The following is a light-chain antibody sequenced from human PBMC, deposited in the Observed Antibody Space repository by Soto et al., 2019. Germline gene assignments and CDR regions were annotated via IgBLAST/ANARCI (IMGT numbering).Light chain of an antibody. CDR3: QQYSSSPIT. CDR1: QSVSSN. V-gene: IGKV3-20*01. J-gene: IGKJ5*01. Sequence: EIVLIQSPATLSLSPGERATLSCRASQSVSSNLAWYQQNPGQAPRLLIYGASNRATGIPDRFSGSGSGTDFTLTISRLDPEDFAVYYCQQYSSSPITFGQGTRLEIK. CDR2: GAS.